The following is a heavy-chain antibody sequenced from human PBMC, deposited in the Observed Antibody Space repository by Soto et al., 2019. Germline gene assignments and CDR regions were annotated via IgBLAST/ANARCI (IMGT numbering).Heavy chain of an antibody. Sequence: EVQLVESGGGLVQPGGSLRLSSAASGFTVSSNYMSWVRQAPGKGLEWVSVIYSGGSTYYADSVKGRFTISRDNSKNTLYLQMNSLRAEDAAVYYCARLIAVAGTGDYWGQGTLVTVSS. CDR1: GFTVSSNY. D-gene: IGHD6-19*01. V-gene: IGHV3-66*04. J-gene: IGHJ4*02. CDR3: ARLIAVAGTGDY. CDR2: IYSGGST.